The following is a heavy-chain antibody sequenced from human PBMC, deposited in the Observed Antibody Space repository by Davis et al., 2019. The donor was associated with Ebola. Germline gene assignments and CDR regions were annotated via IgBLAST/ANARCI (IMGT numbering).Heavy chain of an antibody. V-gene: IGHV4-34*01. Sequence: MPSETLSLTCAVYAGSFSDYYWNWIRQPPGKGLEWIGEINHSGSTNYNPSLKSRVTISVDKSKNQFSLKLSSVTAADTAVYYCARDRRDYDILTGYYYYGMDVWGQGTTVTVSS. CDR3: ARDRRDYDILTGYYYYGMDV. CDR1: AGSFSDYY. CDR2: INHSGST. D-gene: IGHD3-9*01. J-gene: IGHJ6*02.